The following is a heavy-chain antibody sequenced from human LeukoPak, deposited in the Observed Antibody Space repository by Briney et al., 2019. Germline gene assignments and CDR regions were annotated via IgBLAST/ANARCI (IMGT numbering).Heavy chain of an antibody. CDR2: IYYCGSN. CDR3: ARQQNWDPGGHQYYYYVDV. D-gene: IGHD7-27*01. CDR1: GGSISDYY. V-gene: IGHV4-59*01. Sequence: SETLSLTRTLSGGSISDYYWSWIRQPPGKGLEGFGYIYYCGSNNYNPPLKSRVTISLDTSKYPFTLKLSSVTAADTAVYYCARQQNWDPGGHQYYYYVDVWGKGTTVTVSS. J-gene: IGHJ6*03.